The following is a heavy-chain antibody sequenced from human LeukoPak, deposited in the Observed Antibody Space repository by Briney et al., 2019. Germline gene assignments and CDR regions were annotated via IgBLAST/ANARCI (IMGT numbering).Heavy chain of an antibody. V-gene: IGHV4-30-4*01. J-gene: IGHJ4*02. CDR2: IYYSGST. D-gene: IGHD3-3*01. CDR3: ASIPYYDFWSGYPGGY. Sequence: SETLSLTCTVSGGSISSGDYYWSWIRQPPGKGLEWIGYIYYSGSTYYNPSLKSRVTISVDTSKNQFSLKLSSVTAADTAVYYCASIPYYDFWSGYPGGYWGQGTLVTVSS. CDR1: GGSISSGDYY.